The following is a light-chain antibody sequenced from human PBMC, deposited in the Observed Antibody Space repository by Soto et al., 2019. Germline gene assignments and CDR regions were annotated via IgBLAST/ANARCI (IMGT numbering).Light chain of an antibody. CDR3: SSYTSSSTSYV. V-gene: IGLV2-14*01. Sequence: QSVLTQPASVSGSPGQSITISCTGISSDVGGYNYVSWYQQHPGKAPKLMIYEVSNRPSGVSNRFSGSKSGNTASLTISGLQAEDEADYYCSSYTSSSTSYVVGTWTKVTVL. J-gene: IGLJ1*01. CDR2: EVS. CDR1: SSDVGGYNY.